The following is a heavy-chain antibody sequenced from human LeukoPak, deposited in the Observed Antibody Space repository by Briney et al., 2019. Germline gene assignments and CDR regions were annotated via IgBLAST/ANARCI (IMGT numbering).Heavy chain of an antibody. CDR1: GFTFSSYR. CDR3: ARVGFRYYYGSGSYSFDY. CDR2: IKQDGSEK. J-gene: IGHJ4*02. D-gene: IGHD3-10*01. Sequence: GGSLRLSCAASGFTFSSYRMSWVRQAPGKGLEWVANIKQDGSEKYYVDSVKGRFTISRDNAKNSLYLQMNSLRAEDTAVYYCARVGFRYYYGSGSYSFDYWGQGTLVTVSS. V-gene: IGHV3-7*01.